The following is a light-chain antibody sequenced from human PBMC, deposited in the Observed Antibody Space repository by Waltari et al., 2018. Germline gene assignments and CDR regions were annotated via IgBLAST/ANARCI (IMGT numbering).Light chain of an antibody. CDR1: RFEAPF. V-gene: IGLV3-22*01. J-gene: IGLJ3*02. CDR2: EDN. Sequence: SYELTQLPSLSVSPGQTARITCSGDRFEAPFVDWSQPKPGQAPKLLIYEDNKRFPGTPERVSGATSGNTATLIISRVLSEDEADYYCLSGDDDNWVFGGGTKLTVL. CDR3: LSGDDDNWV.